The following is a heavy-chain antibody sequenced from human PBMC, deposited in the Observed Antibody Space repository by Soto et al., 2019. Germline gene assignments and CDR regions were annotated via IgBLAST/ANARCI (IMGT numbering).Heavy chain of an antibody. Sequence: GGSLRLSCAAAGFSVSTSHISWVRQAPGKGLEWVSYISSSSSTIYYADSVKGRFTISRDNAKNSLYLQMNSLRDEDTAVYYCARDAPDRADDSSGYWTFDYWGQGTLVTVS. J-gene: IGHJ4*02. CDR1: GFSVSTSH. V-gene: IGHV3-48*02. CDR2: ISSSSSTI. D-gene: IGHD3-22*01. CDR3: ARDAPDRADDSSGYWTFDY.